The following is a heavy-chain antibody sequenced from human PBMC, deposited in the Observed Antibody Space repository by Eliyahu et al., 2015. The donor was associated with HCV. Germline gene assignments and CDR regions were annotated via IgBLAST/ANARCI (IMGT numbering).Heavy chain of an antibody. D-gene: IGHD6-19*01. Sequence: QLQLQESGPGLVKPSETLSLTCTVSGGSISSSSYYWGWIRQPPGKGLEWIGSIYYSGSTYYNPSLKSRVTISVDTSKNQFSLKLSSVTAADTAVYYCARTDSSGGPRGVYYFDYWGQGTLVTVSS. CDR1: GGSISSSSYY. CDR2: IYYSGST. V-gene: IGHV4-39*01. CDR3: ARTDSSGGPRGVYYFDY. J-gene: IGHJ4*02.